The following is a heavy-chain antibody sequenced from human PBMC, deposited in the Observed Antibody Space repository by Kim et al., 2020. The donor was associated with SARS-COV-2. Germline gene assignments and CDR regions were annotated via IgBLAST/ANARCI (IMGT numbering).Heavy chain of an antibody. J-gene: IGHJ3*02. CDR1: GFTFSAYD. D-gene: IGHD3-16*01. Sequence: GGSLRLSCASSGFTFSAYDMNWVRRAPGKGLEWLSFITKSSTTIYYANSVKGRFTISRDNAKNSLYLQMNSLRDEDTALYYCVRDRMGGAFDIWGQGTMLTVSS. V-gene: IGHV3-48*02. CDR2: ITKSSTTI. CDR3: VRDRMGGAFDI.